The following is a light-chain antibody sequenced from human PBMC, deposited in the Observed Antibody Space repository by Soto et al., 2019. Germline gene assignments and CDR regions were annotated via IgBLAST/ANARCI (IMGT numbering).Light chain of an antibody. CDR2: DTS. V-gene: IGKV3-11*01. CDR3: QQRGDWPLT. CDR1: QSVDTY. Sequence: EVVLTQSPATLSLSPGERATLSCRASQSVDTYLAWYQQKPGQAPRLLIFDTSNRATGIPARFSGSGSGTDFTLTISSLEPEDFALYYCQQRGDWPLTFGGGTKVEIK. J-gene: IGKJ4*01.